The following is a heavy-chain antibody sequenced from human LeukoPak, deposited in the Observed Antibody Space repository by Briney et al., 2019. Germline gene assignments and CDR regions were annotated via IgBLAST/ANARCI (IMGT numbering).Heavy chain of an antibody. CDR1: GYTFTSYG. J-gene: IGHJ3*02. D-gene: IGHD3-22*01. V-gene: IGHV1-18*01. CDR2: ISAYNGNT. Sequence: SVKVSCKASGYTFTSYGISWVRQAPGQGLEWMGWISAYNGNTNYAQKLQGRVTMTTDTSTSTAYMELRSLRSDDTAVYYCARDLPRRSYYDSSGYYKDAFDIWGQGTVVTVSS. CDR3: ARDLPRRSYYDSSGYYKDAFDI.